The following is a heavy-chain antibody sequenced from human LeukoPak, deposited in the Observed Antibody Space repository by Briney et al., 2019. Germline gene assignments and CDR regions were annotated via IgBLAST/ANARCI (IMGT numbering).Heavy chain of an antibody. V-gene: IGHV4-34*01. CDR2: INHSGST. Sequence: SSETLSLTCAVYGGSFSGYYWSWIRQPPGKGLEWIGEINHSGSTNYNPSLKSRVTISVDTSKNQFSLKLSSVTAVDTAVYYCASLVAAAGYWDQGTLVTVSS. CDR1: GGSFSGYY. CDR3: ASLVAAAGY. J-gene: IGHJ4*02. D-gene: IGHD6-13*01.